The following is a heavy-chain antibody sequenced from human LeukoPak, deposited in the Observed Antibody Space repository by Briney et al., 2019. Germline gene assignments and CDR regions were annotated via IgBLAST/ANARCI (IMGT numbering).Heavy chain of an antibody. CDR1: GFTFSRYG. CDR3: ARGLRYFDWFNYDAFDI. J-gene: IGHJ3*02. D-gene: IGHD3-9*01. CDR2: INSDGSST. Sequence: GGSLRLSCEASGFTFSRYGLSWVRQAPGKGLEWVSRINSDGSSTSNADSVKGRFSISRDNAKNTVYLQMNSLRAEDTAVYYCARGLRYFDWFNYDAFDIWGQGTMVTVSS. V-gene: IGHV3-74*01.